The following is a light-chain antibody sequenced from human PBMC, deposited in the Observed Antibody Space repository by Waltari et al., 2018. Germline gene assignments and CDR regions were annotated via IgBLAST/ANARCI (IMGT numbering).Light chain of an antibody. CDR2: DAS. Sequence: EIVLTQSPATLSLSPGERATLSCRASQSVSRYLAWYQQKPGQAPRLLIYDASNRATGIPARFSGSGSGTDFTLTISSLEPEDFAVYYCQRRGHWPPGATFGPGTIVDIK. V-gene: IGKV3-11*01. J-gene: IGKJ3*01. CDR3: QRRGHWPPGAT. CDR1: QSVSRY.